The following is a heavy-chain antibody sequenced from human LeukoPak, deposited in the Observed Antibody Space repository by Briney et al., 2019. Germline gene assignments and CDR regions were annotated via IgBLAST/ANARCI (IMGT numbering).Heavy chain of an antibody. V-gene: IGHV1-18*01. CDR3: ASAGRRSSSWYLDY. J-gene: IGHJ4*02. CDR1: GYTFTSYG. D-gene: IGHD6-13*01. Sequence: ASVKVSCKASGYTFTSYGISWVRQAPGQGLEWMGWISAYNGNTNYAQKLQGRVTMTTDTSTSTAYMELRSLRSDDTAVYYCASAGRRSSSWYLDYWGQGTLVTVSS. CDR2: ISAYNGNT.